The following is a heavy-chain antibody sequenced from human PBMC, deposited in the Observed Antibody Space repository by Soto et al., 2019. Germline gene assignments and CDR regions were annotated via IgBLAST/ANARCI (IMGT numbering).Heavy chain of an antibody. CDR1: GGSISRGGYY. CDR2: IYYSGST. Sequence: PSETLSLTCTVSGGSISRGGYYWSWIRQHPGKGLEWIGYIYYSGSTYYNPSLKSRVTISVDTSKNQFSLKLSSVTAADTAVYYCARGSSTSCQAPYYKSCQWFDPWGQGTLVTVSS. J-gene: IGHJ5*02. D-gene: IGHD2-2*01. V-gene: IGHV4-31*03. CDR3: ARGSSTSCQAPYYKSCQWFDP.